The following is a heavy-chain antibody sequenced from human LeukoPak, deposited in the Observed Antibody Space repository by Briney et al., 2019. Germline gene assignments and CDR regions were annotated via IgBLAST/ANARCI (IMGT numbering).Heavy chain of an antibody. V-gene: IGHV4-34*01. J-gene: IGHJ4*02. CDR2: INHSGST. CDR3: AGSIAARLDY. Sequence: SETLSLTCAVYGGSFSVYYWSWIRQPPGKGREWIGEINHSGSTNYNPSLKSRVTISVDTFKNQFSLKLSSVTAADTAVYYCAGSIAARLDYWGQGTLVTVSS. CDR1: GGSFSVYY. D-gene: IGHD6-6*01.